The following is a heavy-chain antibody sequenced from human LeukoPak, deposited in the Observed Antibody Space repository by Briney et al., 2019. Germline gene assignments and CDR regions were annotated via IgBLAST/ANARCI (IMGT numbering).Heavy chain of an antibody. D-gene: IGHD2-15*01. Sequence: AASVKVSCKASGGTFSSYAISWVRQAPGQGLEWMGGIIPIFGTANYAQKFQGRVTITADKSTSTAYMELSRLRSDDTAVYYCARDRGVDYCSSGSCSHYYYYMDVWGKGTTVTISS. CDR1: GGTFSSYA. V-gene: IGHV1-69*06. CDR3: ARDRGVDYCSSGSCSHYYYYMDV. J-gene: IGHJ6*03. CDR2: IIPIFGTA.